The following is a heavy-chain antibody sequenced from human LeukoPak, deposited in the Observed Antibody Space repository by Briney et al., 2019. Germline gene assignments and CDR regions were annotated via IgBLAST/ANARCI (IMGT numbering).Heavy chain of an antibody. D-gene: IGHD6-13*01. J-gene: IGHJ5*02. Sequence: PGGSLRLSCAASGFTFDDYGMSLVRQAPGKGLEWVSGINWNGGSTGYADSVKGRFTISRDNAKNSLYLQMNSLRAEDTALYYCARAGYSSSWSTFDPWGQGTLVTVSS. CDR2: INWNGGST. CDR1: GFTFDDYG. V-gene: IGHV3-20*04. CDR3: ARAGYSSSWSTFDP.